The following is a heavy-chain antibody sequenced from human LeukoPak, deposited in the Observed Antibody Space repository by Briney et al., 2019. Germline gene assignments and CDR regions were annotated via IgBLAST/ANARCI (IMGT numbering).Heavy chain of an antibody. D-gene: IGHD2-15*01. Sequence: PGGSLRLSCVASGFTFSNFAMTWVRQAPGEGLEWVSTIGGGGDGTYYADSVKGRFTISRDESKNTLYLQMNSLRAEDTAIYYCVKDLARGFCGGGSCYPFDYWGQGTLVTVSS. CDR1: GFTFSNFA. CDR3: VKDLARGFCGGGSCYPFDY. J-gene: IGHJ4*02. CDR2: IGGGGDGT. V-gene: IGHV3-23*01.